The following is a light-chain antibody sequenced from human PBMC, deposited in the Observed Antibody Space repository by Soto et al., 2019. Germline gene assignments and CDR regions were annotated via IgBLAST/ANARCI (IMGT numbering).Light chain of an antibody. J-gene: IGLJ7*01. CDR2: DNN. CDR1: SSSIGSNY. CDR3: GTWDSGLSAAV. Sequence: SVLTQPPSVSAAPGQRVTISCSGSSSSIGSNYVSWYQQLPGTAPRLLIYDNNKRPSRIPDRFSGSKSDTSATLDITGLQTGDEADYYCGTWDSGLSAAVFGGGTQLTVL. V-gene: IGLV1-51*01.